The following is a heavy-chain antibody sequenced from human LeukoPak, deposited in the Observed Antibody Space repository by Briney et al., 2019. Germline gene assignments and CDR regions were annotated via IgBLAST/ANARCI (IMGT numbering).Heavy chain of an antibody. CDR3: ARGLIWRNDILTGYYSYFDY. J-gene: IGHJ4*02. CDR1: GGSISSYY. D-gene: IGHD3-9*01. V-gene: IGHV4-59*01. Sequence: SGTLSLTCTVSGGSISSYYWSWIRQPPGKGLEWIGYIYYSGSTNYNPSLKSRVTISVDTSKNQFSLKLSSVTAADTAVYYCARGLIWRNDILTGYYSYFDYWGQGTLVTVSS. CDR2: IYYSGST.